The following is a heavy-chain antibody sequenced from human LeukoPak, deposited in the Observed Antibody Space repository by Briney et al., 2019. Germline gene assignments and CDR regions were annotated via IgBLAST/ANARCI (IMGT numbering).Heavy chain of an antibody. D-gene: IGHD3-22*01. CDR2: ISYDGSNK. CDR3: ARIFDYDSSGTGGDAFDI. CDR1: GFTFSSYA. Sequence: GGSLRLSCAASGFTFSSYAMHWVRQAPGKGLEWVAVISYDGSNKYYADSVKGRFTISRDNSKNTLYLQMNSLRAEDTAVYYCARIFDYDSSGTGGDAFDIWGQGTMVTVPS. V-gene: IGHV3-30-3*01. J-gene: IGHJ3*02.